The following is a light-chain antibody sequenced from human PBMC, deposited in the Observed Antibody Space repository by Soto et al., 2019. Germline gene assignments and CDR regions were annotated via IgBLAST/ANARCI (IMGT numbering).Light chain of an antibody. CDR1: SSDVGGYKY. CDR2: DIR. CDR3: SSYTRSSTLV. Sequence: QSALTQPASVSGSPVQSITISCTGTSSDVGGYKYVSWYQQHPGKAPKLMIYDIRNRPSGVSNRFSGSKSGNTASLTISGLQAEDEADYYCSSYTRSSTLVFGTGTKLTVL. J-gene: IGLJ1*01. V-gene: IGLV2-14*03.